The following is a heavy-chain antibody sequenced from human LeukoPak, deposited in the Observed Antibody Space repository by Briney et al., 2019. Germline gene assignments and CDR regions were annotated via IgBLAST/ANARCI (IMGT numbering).Heavy chain of an antibody. CDR2: ISAYNGNT. CDR3: ARGGKNLSWIQLPNYYYYMDV. D-gene: IGHD5-18*01. J-gene: IGHJ6*03. V-gene: IGHV1-18*01. Sequence: ASVKVSRKASGYTFTSYGISWVRQAPGQGLEWMGWISAYNGNTNYAQKLQGRVTMTTDTSTSTAYMELSSLRSEDTAVYYCARGGKNLSWIQLPNYYYYMDVWGKGTTVTVSS. CDR1: GYTFTSYG.